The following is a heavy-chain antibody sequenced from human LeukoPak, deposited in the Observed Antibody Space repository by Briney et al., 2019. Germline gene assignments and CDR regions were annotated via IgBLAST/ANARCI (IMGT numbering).Heavy chain of an antibody. CDR2: IIRFTGTT. J-gene: IGHJ4*02. CDR1: GFTFSSYA. CDR3: ARDTRLMYCFDF. Sequence: GGSLRLSCAASGFTFSSYAMRWVSQAPGRGLEWILTIIRFTGTTSYADSVKGRFTISRGDSNNTYYLQMNNLRAGDTAVYYCARDTRLMYCFDFWGQGALVTVSS. D-gene: IGHD2-2*01. V-gene: IGHV3-23*01.